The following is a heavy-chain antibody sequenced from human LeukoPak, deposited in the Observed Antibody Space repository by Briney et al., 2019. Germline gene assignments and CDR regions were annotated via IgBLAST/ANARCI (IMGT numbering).Heavy chain of an antibody. CDR2: INQDGREK. J-gene: IGHJ4*02. Sequence: TGGSLRLSCAASGFTFDSYSMNWVRQAPGKGLEWVANINQDGREKYYVDSVKGRFTISRDNAKNSLYLQMNSLRAEDTAVYFCGSPRRGYWGQGTLVTVSS. CDR1: GFTFDSYS. V-gene: IGHV3-7*01. CDR3: GSPRRGY.